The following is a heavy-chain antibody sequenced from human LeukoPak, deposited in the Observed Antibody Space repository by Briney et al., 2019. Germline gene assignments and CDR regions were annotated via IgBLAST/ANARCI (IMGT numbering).Heavy chain of an antibody. D-gene: IGHD3-9*01. J-gene: IGHJ4*02. CDR3: AKWGDYDVLAGYYVSDY. V-gene: IGHV3-23*01. CDR1: GFTFSNYA. CDR2: ITGSGSGI. Sequence: GASLRLSCAASGFTFSNYAMSWVRQAPGKGLEWVSSITGSGSGIYYADSMKSRFTISRDNSKNTLYLQINSLRAEDTAVYYCAKWGDYDVLAGYYVSDYWGQETLLTVSS.